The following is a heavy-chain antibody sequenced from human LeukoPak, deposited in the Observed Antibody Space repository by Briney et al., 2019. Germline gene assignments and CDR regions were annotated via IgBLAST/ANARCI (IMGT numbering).Heavy chain of an antibody. Sequence: GGSLRLSCAASGFTFSSYGMHWVRQAPGKGLEWVSTISGSGGVTYYEDSVKGRFTISRDNVKNTLFLRMNSLGDDDTALYYCAKIGATRVLDYWGQGTLVTVSS. J-gene: IGHJ4*02. V-gene: IGHV3-23*01. CDR1: GFTFSSYG. CDR3: AKIGATRVLDY. CDR2: ISGSGGVT. D-gene: IGHD1-26*01.